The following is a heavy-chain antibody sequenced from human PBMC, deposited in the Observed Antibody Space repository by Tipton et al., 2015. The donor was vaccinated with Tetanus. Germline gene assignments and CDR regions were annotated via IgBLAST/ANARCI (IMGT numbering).Heavy chain of an antibody. V-gene: IGHV3-23*01. CDR1: GFTFTSYA. CDR2: ISGSGGST. Sequence: SLRLSCAASGFTFTSYAMTWVRQAPGKGLEWVSGISGSGGSTYYADSVKGRFTISRDNSKNTLCLQMNSLRAEDTALYYCAKGYCSSTSCYSDYWGQGTLVTVSS. D-gene: IGHD2-2*02. J-gene: IGHJ4*02. CDR3: AKGYCSSTSCYSDY.